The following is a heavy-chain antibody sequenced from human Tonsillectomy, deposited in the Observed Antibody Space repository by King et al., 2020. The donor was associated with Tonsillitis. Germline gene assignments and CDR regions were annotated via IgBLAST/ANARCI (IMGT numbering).Heavy chain of an antibody. Sequence: VQLVESGGGVVQPGTSLRLSCAASGLTFSNYGMHWVRQAPGKGLEWVAVISYDGSNKYYADSVKGRFTISRDNSKNTLYLQMNSLRAEDTAVYYCAPRGVRWDYSSSNWFDPWGQGTLVTVSA. J-gene: IGHJ5*02. V-gene: IGHV3-33*08. CDR1: GLTFSNYG. CDR2: ISYDGSNK. CDR3: APRGVRWDYSSSNWFDP. D-gene: IGHD4-11*01.